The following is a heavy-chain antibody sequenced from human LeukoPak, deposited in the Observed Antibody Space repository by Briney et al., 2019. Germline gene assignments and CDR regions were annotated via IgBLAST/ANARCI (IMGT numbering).Heavy chain of an antibody. J-gene: IGHJ3*02. Sequence: ASVKVSCKASGYTFTSYYMHWVRQAPGQGLEWMGIINPSGGSTSYAQKFQGRVTMTRDTSTSTVYMELSSLRSEDTAVYYCARGAAGYCSSTSCSYAFDIWGQGTMVTVSS. D-gene: IGHD2-2*01. CDR2: INPSGGST. CDR1: GYTFTSYY. CDR3: ARGAAGYCSSTSCSYAFDI. V-gene: IGHV1-46*01.